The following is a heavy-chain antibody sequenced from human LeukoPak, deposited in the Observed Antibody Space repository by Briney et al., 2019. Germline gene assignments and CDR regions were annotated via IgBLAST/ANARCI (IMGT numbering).Heavy chain of an antibody. D-gene: IGHD3-3*01. J-gene: IGHJ6*02. CDR3: ARGPKLLEWLLNYYYYGMDV. CDR1: GGSISSYY. V-gene: IGHV4-4*07. CDR2: IYTSGST. Sequence: SETLSLTCTVSGGSISSYYWSWIRQPAGKGLEWIGRIYTSGSTNYNPSLKSRVTMSVDTSKNQFSLKLSSVTAADTAVYYCARGPKLLEWLLNYYYYGMDVWGQGTTVTVSS.